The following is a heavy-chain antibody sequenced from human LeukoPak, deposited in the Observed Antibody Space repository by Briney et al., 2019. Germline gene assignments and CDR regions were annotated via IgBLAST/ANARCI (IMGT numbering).Heavy chain of an antibody. D-gene: IGHD6-13*01. CDR1: GYTFTDYH. CDR2: INPNSGGT. CDR3: AVIAAAGKGPFDY. J-gene: IGHJ4*02. Sequence: GASVKVSCKASGYTFTDYHMHWVRQAPGQGLEWMGWINPNSGGTNYAQKFQGRVTMTRDTSISTAYMELSRLRSDDTAVYYCAVIAAAGKGPFDYWGQGTLVTVSS. V-gene: IGHV1-2*02.